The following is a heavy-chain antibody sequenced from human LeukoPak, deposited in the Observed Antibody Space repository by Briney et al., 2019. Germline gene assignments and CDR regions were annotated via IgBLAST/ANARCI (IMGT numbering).Heavy chain of an antibody. CDR1: GYTFTIYY. CDR2: INPSGDST. D-gene: IGHD3-10*01. CDR3: ARDKRGSLDY. Sequence: GASVNVSCKXSGYTFTIYYIHWVRQAPGRGLEWMGVINPSGDSTTYAQGFEGRLTMTRDTSTSTVYMDLSSLTSEDTAVYFCARDKRGSLDYWGQGTLVVVSS. J-gene: IGHJ4*02. V-gene: IGHV1-46*01.